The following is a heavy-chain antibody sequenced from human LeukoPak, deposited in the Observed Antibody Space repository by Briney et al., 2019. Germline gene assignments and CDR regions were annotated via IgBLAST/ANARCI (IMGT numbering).Heavy chain of an antibody. Sequence: SETLSLTCTVSGYSISSGYYWGWIRQPPGKGLEWIGSIYHSGSTYYNPSLKSRVTISVDTSKNQFSLKLSSVTAADTAVYYCARARFPYGWFDPWGQGTLVTVSS. D-gene: IGHD4-17*01. CDR1: GYSISSGYY. J-gene: IGHJ5*02. V-gene: IGHV4-38-2*02. CDR3: ARARFPYGWFDP. CDR2: IYHSGST.